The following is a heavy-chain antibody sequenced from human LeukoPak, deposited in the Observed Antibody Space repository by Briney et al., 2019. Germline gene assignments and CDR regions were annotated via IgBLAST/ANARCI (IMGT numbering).Heavy chain of an antibody. Sequence: PSETLSLTRSVFGGSFSEYYWSWIRQPPGKGLEWIGEINHSGSTNYNPSLKSRVTISVDTSKNQISLILTSVTAADTAVYYCARGISTHWFDPWGQGTLVIVSS. CDR2: INHSGST. CDR3: ARGISTHWFDP. CDR1: GGSFSEYY. V-gene: IGHV4-34*01. J-gene: IGHJ5*02. D-gene: IGHD3-3*02.